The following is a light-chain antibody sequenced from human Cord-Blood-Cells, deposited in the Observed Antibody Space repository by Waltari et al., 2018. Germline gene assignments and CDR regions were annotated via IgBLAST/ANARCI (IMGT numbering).Light chain of an antibody. CDR2: DAS. J-gene: IGKJ4*01. Sequence: EIVLTQSPATLSLSPGARATLSCRAGQSVSSYLAWYQQKPGQAPRLLIYDASNRATGIPARFSGSGSGTDFTLTISSLEPEDFAVYYCQQRSNWPPLTFGGGTKVEIK. V-gene: IGKV3-11*01. CDR3: QQRSNWPPLT. CDR1: QSVSSY.